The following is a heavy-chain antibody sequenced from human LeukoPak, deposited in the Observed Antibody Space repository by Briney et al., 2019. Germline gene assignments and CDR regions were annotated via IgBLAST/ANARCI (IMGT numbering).Heavy chain of an antibody. CDR1: GGSFSGYY. CDR2: INHSGST. D-gene: IGHD5-18*01. CDR3: ARARGYLNWFDP. V-gene: IGHV4-34*01. Sequence: SETLSLTCAVYGGSFSGYYWSWIRQPPGKGLEWIGEINHSGSTNYNPSLKSRVTISVDTSKNQFSLKLSSVTAADTAVCYCARARGYLNWFDPWGQGTLVTVSS. J-gene: IGHJ5*02.